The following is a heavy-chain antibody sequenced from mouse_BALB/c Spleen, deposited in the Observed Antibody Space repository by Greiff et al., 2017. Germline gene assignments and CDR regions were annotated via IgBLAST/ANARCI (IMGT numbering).Heavy chain of an antibody. V-gene: IGHV1S137*01. J-gene: IGHJ4*01. CDR3: ARGGLRQRYAMDY. Sequence: VQLQQSGAELVRPGVSVKISCKGSGYTFTDYAMHWVKQSHAKSLEWIGVISTYYGDASYNQKFKGKATMTVDKSSSTAYMELARLTSEDSAIYYCARGGLRQRYAMDYWGQGTSVTVSS. CDR2: ISTYYGDA. CDR1: GYTFTDYA. D-gene: IGHD2-4*01.